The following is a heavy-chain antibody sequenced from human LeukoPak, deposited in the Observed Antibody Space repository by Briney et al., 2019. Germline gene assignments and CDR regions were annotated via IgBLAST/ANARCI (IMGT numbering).Heavy chain of an antibody. J-gene: IGHJ4*02. D-gene: IGHD3-22*01. CDR1: GGTFSSYA. CDR3: ARDPTYYYDSSGYYHGG. Sequence: SVNVSFKASGGTFSSYAISWVRQAPGQGLEWMGGIIPIFGTANYAQKFQGRVTITADESTSTAYMELSSLRSEDTAVYYCARDPTYYYDSSGYYHGGWGQGTLVTVSS. V-gene: IGHV1-69*13. CDR2: IIPIFGTA.